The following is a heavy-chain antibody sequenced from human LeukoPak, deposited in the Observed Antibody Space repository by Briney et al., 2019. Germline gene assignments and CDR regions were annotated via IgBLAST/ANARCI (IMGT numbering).Heavy chain of an antibody. CDR3: AGVCESGWYYFDY. J-gene: IGHJ4*02. CDR2: ISYDGSNK. V-gene: IGHV3-30*03. CDR1: GFTFSSDA. D-gene: IGHD6-19*01. Sequence: GGSLRLSCAASGFTFSSDAMHWVRQAPGKGLDWVAVISYDGSNKYYADSLKGRLSTSRDNSKNTLYVQMSSLRDEDTAVYYCAGVCESGWYYFDYWGQGTLVTVSS.